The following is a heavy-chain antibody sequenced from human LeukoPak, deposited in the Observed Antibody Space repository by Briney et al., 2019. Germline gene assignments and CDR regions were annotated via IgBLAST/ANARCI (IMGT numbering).Heavy chain of an antibody. D-gene: IGHD5-12*01. CDR2: IRYDGSNK. V-gene: IGHV3-30*02. J-gene: IGHJ4*02. CDR1: GFTFSSYG. Sequence: AGGSLRLSCAASGFTFSSYGMHWVRQAPGKGLEWVAFIRYDGSNKYYADSVKGRFTISRDNSKNTLYLQMNSLRAEDTAVYYCAMGVATIYLGGYWGQGTLVTVSS. CDR3: AMGVATIYLGGY.